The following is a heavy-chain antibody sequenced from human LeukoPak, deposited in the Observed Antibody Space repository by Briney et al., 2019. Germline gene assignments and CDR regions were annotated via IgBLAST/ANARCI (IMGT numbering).Heavy chain of an antibody. D-gene: IGHD6-6*01. CDR2: IYHSGST. J-gene: IGHJ5*02. V-gene: IGHV4-30-2*01. CDR3: ARDPLPSSSSSNWFDP. Sequence: SETLSLTCTVSGASISSSSYFWGWIRQPPGKGLEWIGYIYHSGSTYYNPSLKSRVTISVDRSKNQFSLKLSSVTAADTAVYYCARDPLPSSSSSNWFDPWGQGTLVTVSS. CDR1: GASISSSSYF.